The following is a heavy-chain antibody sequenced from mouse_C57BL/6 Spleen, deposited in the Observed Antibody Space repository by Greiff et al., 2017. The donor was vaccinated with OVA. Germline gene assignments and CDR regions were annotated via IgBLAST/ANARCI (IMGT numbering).Heavy chain of an antibody. CDR2: IDPETGGT. CDR3: TCFAY. Sequence: QVQLKESGAELVRPGASVTLSCKASGYTFTDYEMHWVKQTPVHGLEWIGAIDPETGGTAYNQKFKGKAILTADKSSSTAYMELRSLTSEDSAVYYCTCFAYWGQGTLVTVSA. V-gene: IGHV1-15*01. J-gene: IGHJ3*01. CDR1: GYTFTDYE.